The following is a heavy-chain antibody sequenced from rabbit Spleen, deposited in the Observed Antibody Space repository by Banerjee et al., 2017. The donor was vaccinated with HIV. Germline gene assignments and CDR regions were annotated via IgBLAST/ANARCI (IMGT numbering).Heavy chain of an antibody. D-gene: IGHD6-1*01. CDR1: GYSFSNNAV. CDR2: INVYTGKP. CDR3: ARDTVYAAYAGFGHATLHYCDL. Sequence: QEQLVGSGGGLVTPEGSLKLSCTAAGYSFSNNAVMCWVRQAPGKGLQWIACINVYTGKPVYATWAKGRFTISRTSSTPVTLEMTSLTAADTATYFCARDTVYAAYAGFGHATLHYCDLWGQGTLV. J-gene: IGHJ4*01. V-gene: IGHV1S45*01.